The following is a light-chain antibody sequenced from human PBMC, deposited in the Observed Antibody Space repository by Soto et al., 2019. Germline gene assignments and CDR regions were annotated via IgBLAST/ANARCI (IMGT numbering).Light chain of an antibody. Sequence: QSVLTQPASVSGSPGQSITISCTGTSNDVGGYNYVSWYQQHPGKAPKLILYEVSDRPSGVSNRFSGSKSGNTASLTISGLQAEDEADYYCCSYTSSSTLYVFGTGTKLTVL. CDR3: CSYTSSSTLYV. J-gene: IGLJ1*01. V-gene: IGLV2-14*01. CDR2: EVS. CDR1: SNDVGGYNY.